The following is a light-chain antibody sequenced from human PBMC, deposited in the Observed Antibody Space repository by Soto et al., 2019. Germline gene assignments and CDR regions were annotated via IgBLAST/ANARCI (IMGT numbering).Light chain of an antibody. J-gene: IGLJ2*01. CDR1: SSNIGAGYD. V-gene: IGLV1-40*01. CDR3: QSYDSSLSGCV. CDR2: GNS. Sequence: QSVLTQPPSVSGAPGQRVTISCTGSSSNIGAGYDVHWYHQVPGTAPKLLISGNSNRPSGVPDRFSGSKSGTSASLAITGLQAEDEADYYCQSYDSSLSGCVFGGGTKLTVL.